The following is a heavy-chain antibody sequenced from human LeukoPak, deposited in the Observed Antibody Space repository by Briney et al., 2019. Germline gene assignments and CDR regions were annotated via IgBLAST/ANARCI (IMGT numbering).Heavy chain of an antibody. CDR3: ARVMATIPQDSFHF. V-gene: IGHV3-30*04. J-gene: IGHJ4*02. D-gene: IGHD5-24*01. CDR2: ISHDGSNK. Sequence: GGSLRLSCAASGFTFSSYAMHWVRQAPGKGLEWVAVISHDGSNKYYADSVKGRFTISRDNSKNPLFLQMNSQRAEDTAVYYCARVMATIPQDSFHFWGQGTLVTVSS. CDR1: GFTFSSYA.